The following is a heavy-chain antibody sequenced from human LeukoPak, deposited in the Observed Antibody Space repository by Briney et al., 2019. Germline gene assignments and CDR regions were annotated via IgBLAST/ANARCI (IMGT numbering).Heavy chain of an antibody. CDR2: ISSSSSYI. CDR3: ARDNLATAAIDY. J-gene: IGHJ4*02. CDR1: GFTFSSYS. Sequence: GGSLRLSCAASGFTFSSYSMNWVRQAPGKGLEWVSSISSSSSYIYYADPVKGRFTISRDNAKNSLYLQMNSLRAEDTAVYYCARDNLATAAIDYWGQGTLVTVSS. V-gene: IGHV3-21*01. D-gene: IGHD2-2*01.